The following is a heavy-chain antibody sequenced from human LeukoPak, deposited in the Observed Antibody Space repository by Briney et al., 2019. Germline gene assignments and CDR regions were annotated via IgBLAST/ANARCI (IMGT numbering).Heavy chain of an antibody. D-gene: IGHD3-22*01. J-gene: IGHJ4*02. CDR1: GFTFSSFW. CDR2: IYSGGST. V-gene: IGHV3-66*01. CDR3: AVDSSGSGY. Sequence: GGSLRLSCAASGFTFSSFWMSWVRQAPGKGLEWVSVIYSGGSTYYADSVKGRFTISRDNSKNTLYLQMNSLRAEDTAVYYCAVDSSGSGYWGQGTLVTVSS.